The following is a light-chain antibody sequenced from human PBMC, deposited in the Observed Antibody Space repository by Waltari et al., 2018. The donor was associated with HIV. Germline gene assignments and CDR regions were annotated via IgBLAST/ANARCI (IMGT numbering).Light chain of an antibody. J-gene: IGKJ2*01. CDR3: QQYNNWPYT. V-gene: IGKV3-15*01. CDR2: DAS. CDR1: QSVSSN. Sequence: EIVMTQSPATLSVSPGERVTLSCRASQSVSSNLAWYQQSPGQAPRLLIYDASSRATDIPTRFSGTGSGTDFGLTIGSLQSEDFAIYYCQQYNNWPYTFGQGTRLEIK.